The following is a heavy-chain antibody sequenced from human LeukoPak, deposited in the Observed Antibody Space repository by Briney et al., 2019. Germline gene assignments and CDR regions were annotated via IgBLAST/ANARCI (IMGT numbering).Heavy chain of an antibody. CDR1: GGSISSYY. CDR3: ARGLTAAGSNWFDP. CDR2: IYSSGTT. V-gene: IGHV4-59*01. D-gene: IGHD6-13*01. J-gene: IGHJ5*02. Sequence: SETVSLTCSVSGGSISSYYWSWIRQPPGKGLEWIGYIYSSGTTNYKPSLKSRVTISVDTSNNQFSLKLSSVTAADTAVHYCARGLTAAGSNWFDPWGQGTLVTVSS.